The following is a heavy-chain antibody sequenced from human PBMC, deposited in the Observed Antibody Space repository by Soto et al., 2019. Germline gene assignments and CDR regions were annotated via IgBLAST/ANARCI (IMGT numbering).Heavy chain of an antibody. J-gene: IGHJ4*02. CDR1: GGSMSSGGYS. V-gene: IGHV4-30-2*01. CDR3: ARVPDS. CDR2: MYHSGST. Sequence: SETLSLTCAVSGGSMSSGGYSWSWIRQPPGKGLEWIGYMYHSGSTYYNPSLKSRVTISIDRSKTQFSLKLSSVAAADTAVYYSARVPDSWGKGLLVTVS. D-gene: IGHD2-2*01.